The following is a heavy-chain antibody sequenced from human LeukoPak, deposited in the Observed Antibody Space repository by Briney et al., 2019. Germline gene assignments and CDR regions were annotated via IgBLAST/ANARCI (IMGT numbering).Heavy chain of an antibody. V-gene: IGHV3-7*01. Sequence: GGSLRLSCAASGFTFSSYEMNWVRQAPGKGLEWVANIKEDGSEKYYVDSVKGRFTISRDNAKNSLYLQMNSLRAEDTAVYYCAREYKRWFDPWGQGTLVTVSS. D-gene: IGHD1-14*01. J-gene: IGHJ5*02. CDR1: GFTFSSYE. CDR2: IKEDGSEK. CDR3: AREYKRWFDP.